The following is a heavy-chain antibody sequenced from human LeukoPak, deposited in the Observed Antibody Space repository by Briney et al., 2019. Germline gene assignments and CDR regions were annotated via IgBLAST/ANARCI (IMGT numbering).Heavy chain of an antibody. J-gene: IGHJ4*02. V-gene: IGHV3-49*04. CDR1: GFTFGDYA. D-gene: IGHD4-17*01. Sequence: GRSLRLSCTASGFTFGDYAMSWVRQAPGKGLEWVGFIRSKAYGGTTEYAASVKGRFTISRDDSKSIAYLQMNSLKTEDTAVYYCTKNLRRLDYWGQGTLVTVSS. CDR2: IRSKAYGGTT. CDR3: TKNLRRLDY.